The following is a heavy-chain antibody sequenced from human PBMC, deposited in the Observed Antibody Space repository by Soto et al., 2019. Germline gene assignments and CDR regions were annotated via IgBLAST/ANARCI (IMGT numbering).Heavy chain of an antibody. J-gene: IGHJ4*02. Sequence: PSETLSLTCTVSGGSISSDSCYWGWIRQSPEKGLEWIASISYSGSTYYNPTLKSRLIISVDTSKSQFSLKLSSVAAADTAVYYCARAPRGNYGYPSYFDYWGQGTLVTVSS. CDR3: ARAPRGNYGYPSYFDY. CDR1: GGSISSDSCY. V-gene: IGHV4-39*07. CDR2: ISYSGST. D-gene: IGHD3-10*01.